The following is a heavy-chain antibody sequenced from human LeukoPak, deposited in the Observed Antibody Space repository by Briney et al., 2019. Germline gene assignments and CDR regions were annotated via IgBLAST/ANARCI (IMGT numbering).Heavy chain of an antibody. V-gene: IGHV3-30*02. CDR3: AKEGDYYGSGSYRDGFDI. J-gene: IGHJ3*02. CDR2: IRYDGINK. Sequence: GGSLRLFCAASGFTFSSYGMHWVRQAPGKGLEWVAFIRYDGINKYYADSVKGRFTISRDSFKNTLYLQMNSLRPEDTVVYYCAKEGDYYGSGSYRDGFDIWGQGTRATVSS. D-gene: IGHD3-10*01. CDR1: GFTFSSYG.